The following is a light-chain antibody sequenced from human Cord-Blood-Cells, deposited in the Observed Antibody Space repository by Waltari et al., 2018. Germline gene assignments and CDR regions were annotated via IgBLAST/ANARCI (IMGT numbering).Light chain of an antibody. CDR2: EVS. CDR3: SSYTSNSTLVV. V-gene: IGLV2-14*01. CDR1: SSDVGGYNY. Sequence: QSALTQPAAVSGSPGQSITISCTGTSSDVGGYNYVSWYQQPPGKAPKLMIYEVSNRPSGVSNRFSGSKSGNTASLTISGLQAEDEADYYCSSYTSNSTLVVFGGGTKLTVL. J-gene: IGLJ2*01.